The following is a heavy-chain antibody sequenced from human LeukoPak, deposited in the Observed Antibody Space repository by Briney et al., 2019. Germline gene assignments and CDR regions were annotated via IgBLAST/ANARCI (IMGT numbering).Heavy chain of an antibody. CDR1: GGSISSHY. J-gene: IGHJ6*03. Sequence: SETLSLTCTVSGGSISSHYWSWIRQPAGKGLEWIGRIYTSGSTNYNPSLKSRVTMSVDTSKNQFSLKLSSVTAADTAVYYCARTPYYDFWSGYYYRYYYMDVWGKGTTVTVSS. CDR3: ARTPYYDFWSGYYYRYYYMDV. CDR2: IYTSGST. D-gene: IGHD3-3*01. V-gene: IGHV4-4*07.